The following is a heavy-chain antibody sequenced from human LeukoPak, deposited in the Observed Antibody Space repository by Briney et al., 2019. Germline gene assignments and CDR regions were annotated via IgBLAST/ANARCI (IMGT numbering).Heavy chain of an antibody. V-gene: IGHV3-30-3*01. J-gene: IGHJ4*02. CDR3: ATPYTSGWSLYFDN. CDR2: ISHDGSNK. Sequence: GGSLRLSCAASGFTFSSYAMHWVRQAPDEGLEWVAVISHDGSNKYYADSVKGRFSISRDNSKNTLYLQMNGLRAEETAMYYCATPYTSGWSLYFDNWGQGTLVTVSS. D-gene: IGHD6-19*01. CDR1: GFTFSSYA.